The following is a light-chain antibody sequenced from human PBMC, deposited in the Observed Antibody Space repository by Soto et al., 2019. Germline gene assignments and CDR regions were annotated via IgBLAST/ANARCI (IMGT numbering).Light chain of an antibody. V-gene: IGKV3-20*01. Sequence: EIVLTQSPGTLSLSPGERATLSCRASQSVSSSYLAWYQQKPGQAPRLLIYGASSRAPGIPDRFSGSGSWTDFTLTISILEPEDFAVYYCQQYGSSSYTFGQGTKLEIK. J-gene: IGKJ2*01. CDR2: GAS. CDR3: QQYGSSSYT. CDR1: QSVSSSY.